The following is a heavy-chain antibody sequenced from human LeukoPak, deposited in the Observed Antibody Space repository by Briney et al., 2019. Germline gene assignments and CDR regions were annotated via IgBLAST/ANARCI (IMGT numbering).Heavy chain of an antibody. J-gene: IGHJ3*02. D-gene: IGHD5-18*01. V-gene: IGHV3-30*09. CDR2: ISYEGSKQ. CDR3: AKDGGTAMVTDAFDS. CDR1: GFTLSGSA. Sequence: GGSLRLSCAASGFTLSGSAMHWVRQAPGKGLEWVAVISYEGSKQYYADYVECRFAISRDDSETTLYLQMNSLRADDTAVYYCAKDGGTAMVTDAFDSWGQGTMVTVSS.